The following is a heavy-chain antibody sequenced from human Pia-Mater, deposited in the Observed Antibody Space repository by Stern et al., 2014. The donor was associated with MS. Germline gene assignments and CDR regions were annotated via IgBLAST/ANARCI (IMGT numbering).Heavy chain of an antibody. V-gene: IGHV3-30-3*01. CDR3: ARGYSSGWLFLLDY. CDR1: GFTFSTYP. J-gene: IGHJ4*02. D-gene: IGHD6-19*01. Sequence: QVQLVQSGGGVVQPGTSLRLSCAASGFTFSTYPIHWVRQAPGKGLEWVAVISFDGNKKYFADSVKGRFTISRDTSKNTMYLQMNSLRDEDTAIYYCARGYSSGWLFLLDYWGQGTLVIVSS. CDR2: ISFDGNKK.